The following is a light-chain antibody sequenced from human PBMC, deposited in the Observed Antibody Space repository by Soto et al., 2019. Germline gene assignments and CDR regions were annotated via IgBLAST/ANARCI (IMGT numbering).Light chain of an antibody. J-gene: IGKJ1*01. CDR2: DAS. Sequence: EIVLTQSPGTLSLSPVERSTLSRRASQSVSSHLAWYQQKPGQSPRLLIYDASNRATGIPARFSGSGSGTDFTLTISSLEPEDFAFYFCQQRSHWPTFGQGTKVDIK. CDR1: QSVSSH. CDR3: QQRSHWPT. V-gene: IGKV3-11*01.